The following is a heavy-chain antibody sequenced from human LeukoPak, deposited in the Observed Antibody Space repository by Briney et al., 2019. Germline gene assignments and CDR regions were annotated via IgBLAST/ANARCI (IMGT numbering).Heavy chain of an antibody. D-gene: IGHD3/OR15-3a*01. CDR2: IYHSGST. CDR3: ARGEVDLYYFDY. Sequence: PSGTLSLTCAVSGGSISSSNWWSWVRQPPGKGLEWIEEIYHSGSTNYNPSLKSRVTISVDTSKNQFSLKLSSVTAADTAVYYCARGEVDLYYFDYWGQGTLVTVSS. CDR1: GGSISSSNW. V-gene: IGHV4-4*02. J-gene: IGHJ4*02.